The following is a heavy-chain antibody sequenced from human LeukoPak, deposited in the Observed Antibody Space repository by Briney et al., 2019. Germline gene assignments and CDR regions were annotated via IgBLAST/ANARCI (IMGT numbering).Heavy chain of an antibody. V-gene: IGHV3-74*01. D-gene: IGHD3-10*01. Sequence: AESMRLSWAAAGFTFSSYWMHWVRQAPGKGLVWVSRINNDGSSTSYADSVKGRFTISRDNARNSLYLQVSSLRAEDTAVYYCARVEALYNSGSVWAYWGQGTLVTVSS. J-gene: IGHJ4*02. CDR2: INNDGSST. CDR3: ARVEALYNSGSVWAY. CDR1: GFTFSSYW.